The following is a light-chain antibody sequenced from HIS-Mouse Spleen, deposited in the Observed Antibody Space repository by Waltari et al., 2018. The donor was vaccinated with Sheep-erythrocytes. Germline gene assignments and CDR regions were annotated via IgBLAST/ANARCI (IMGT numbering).Light chain of an antibody. Sequence: QSALTQPRSVSGSPGQSVTIPCTGTSSDVGCYNYVSWYQPHPGKAPQLMIYDVSKRPSRVPDLFSGSTSGNPASLTISGLQAEDEADYYCCSYAGSYNHVFATGTKVTVL. CDR1: SSDVGCYNY. CDR3: CSYAGSYNHV. CDR2: DVS. V-gene: IGLV2-11*01. J-gene: IGLJ1*01.